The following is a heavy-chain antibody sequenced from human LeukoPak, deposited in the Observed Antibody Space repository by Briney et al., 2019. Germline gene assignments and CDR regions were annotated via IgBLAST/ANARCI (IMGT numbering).Heavy chain of an antibody. CDR3: AKDRRSTAMVMLLWDY. J-gene: IGHJ4*02. CDR2: ISGSGGST. D-gene: IGHD5-18*01. CDR1: GFTFSSYA. V-gene: IGHV3-23*01. Sequence: PGGSLRLSCAAPGFTFSSYAMSWVRQAPGKGLEWVSAISGSGGSTYYADSVKGRFTISRDNSKNTLYLQMNSLRAEDTAVYYCAKDRRSTAMVMLLWDYWGQGTLVTVSS.